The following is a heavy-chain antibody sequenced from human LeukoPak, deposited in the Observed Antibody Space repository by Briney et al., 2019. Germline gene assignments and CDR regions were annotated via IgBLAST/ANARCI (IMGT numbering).Heavy chain of an antibody. CDR3: ARVMAGTDDVFDI. V-gene: IGHV3-66*01. CDR1: GXTVSSNY. D-gene: IGHD6-19*01. J-gene: IGHJ3*02. Sequence: GGSLRLSCAASGXTVSSNYMSWVRQAPGKGLEWVSIIYGGGSTYFADSVKGRFTISRDNSKNTLYLQMNSLRAEDAAVYYCARVMAGTDDVFDIWGQGTLVTVSS. CDR2: IYGGGST.